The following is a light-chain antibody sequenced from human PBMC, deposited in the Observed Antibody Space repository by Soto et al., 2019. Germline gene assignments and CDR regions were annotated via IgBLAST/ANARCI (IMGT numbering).Light chain of an antibody. J-gene: IGLJ2*01. CDR3: GAWDDSLSAV. CDR1: SSNIGNNY. V-gene: IGLV1-51*01. CDR2: DNN. Sequence: QSVLTQPPSVSAAPGQKVTISCSGSSSNIGNNYVSWYQQLPGTAPKLLIYDNNKRPSGIPDRFSGSKSGTSATLGITGLQTGDEADYYCGAWDDSLSAVFGGGTKLT.